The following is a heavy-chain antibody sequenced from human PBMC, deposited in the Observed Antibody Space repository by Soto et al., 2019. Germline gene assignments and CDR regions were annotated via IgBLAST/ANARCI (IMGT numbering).Heavy chain of an antibody. Sequence: GSLRLSCTASGFTFDNYEMNWVRQAPGKGLEWVSYISSSGSANYYADSVKGRFTISRDNAKNSLYLQMNSLRAEDTAVYYCAKEATNINNFDYWGQGTLVTVSS. J-gene: IGHJ4*02. CDR3: AKEATNINNFDY. CDR1: GFTFDNYE. CDR2: ISSSGSAN. V-gene: IGHV3-48*03. D-gene: IGHD1-26*01.